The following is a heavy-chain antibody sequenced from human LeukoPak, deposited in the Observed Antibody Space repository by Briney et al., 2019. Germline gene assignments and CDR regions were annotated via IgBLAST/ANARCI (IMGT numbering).Heavy chain of an antibody. J-gene: IGHJ4*02. Sequence: GGSLRLSCAASGFSFSSYAMNWVRQAPGKGLEWVSHITYNSGTIFYADSVKGRFTISRDNAKDSLYLQMSSLRDEDTAVYYCARDSGYSYADDYWGQGTLVTVSS. CDR2: ITYNSGTI. CDR1: GFSFSSYA. V-gene: IGHV3-48*02. CDR3: ARDSGYSYADDY. D-gene: IGHD5-18*01.